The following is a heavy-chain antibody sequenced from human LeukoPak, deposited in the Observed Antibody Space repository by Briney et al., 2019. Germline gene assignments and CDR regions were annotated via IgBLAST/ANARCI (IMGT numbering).Heavy chain of an antibody. CDR2: IYYSGST. J-gene: IGHJ1*01. D-gene: IGHD2-15*01. Sequence: PSETLSLTCTVSGGSISSYYWSWIRQPPGKGLEWIGYIYYSGSTNYNPSPKSRVTIPVDTSKNQFSLKPSSVTAADTAVYYCARSGGYCSGGSCYESEYFQHWGQGTLVTVSS. CDR1: GGSISSYY. CDR3: ARSGGYCSGGSCYESEYFQH. V-gene: IGHV4-59*01.